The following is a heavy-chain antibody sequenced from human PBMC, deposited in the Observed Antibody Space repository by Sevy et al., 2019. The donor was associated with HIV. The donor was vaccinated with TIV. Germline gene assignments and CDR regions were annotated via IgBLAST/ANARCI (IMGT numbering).Heavy chain of an antibody. CDR1: GDSFSSYY. CDR2: IYASGST. V-gene: IGHV4-4*07. D-gene: IGHD2-2*03. CDR3: ARGATALDY. Sequence: SETLSLTCNVSGDSFSSYYWNGIRQPAWKGLEWIGRIYASGSTNYNPSLKSRVTMSVDRSKNQFSLKLSSVATADTAVYYCARGATALDYWGQGTLVTVSS. J-gene: IGHJ4*02.